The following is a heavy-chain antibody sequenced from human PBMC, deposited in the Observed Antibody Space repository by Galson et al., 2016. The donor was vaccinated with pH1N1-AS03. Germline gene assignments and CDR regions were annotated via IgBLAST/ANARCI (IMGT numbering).Heavy chain of an antibody. D-gene: IGHD5-18*01. CDR2: ISLSSSTI. CDR1: GFTFSSYS. V-gene: IGHV3-48*02. Sequence: LRLSCAASGFTFSSYSMNWVRQAPGKGLEWVSYISLSSSTIYYADSVKGRFTISRDNAKNSLYLQMNSLRDEDTAVYYCARENGYRTPRFDCWGQGTLVTVSS. CDR3: ARENGYRTPRFDC. J-gene: IGHJ4*02.